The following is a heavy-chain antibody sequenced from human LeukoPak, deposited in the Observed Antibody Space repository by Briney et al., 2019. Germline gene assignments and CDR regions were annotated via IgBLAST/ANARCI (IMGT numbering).Heavy chain of an antibody. V-gene: IGHV3-23*01. D-gene: IGHD4-17*01. CDR3: ALTLTTVSPFDY. J-gene: IGHJ4*02. Sequence: PGGSLRLSCAASGLTFSSYAMSWVRQAPGKGLEWVSAISGSGGSTYYADSVKGRFTISRDNSKNTLYLQMNSLRAEDTAVYYWALTLTTVSPFDYWGQGTLVTVSS. CDR2: ISGSGGST. CDR1: GLTFSSYA.